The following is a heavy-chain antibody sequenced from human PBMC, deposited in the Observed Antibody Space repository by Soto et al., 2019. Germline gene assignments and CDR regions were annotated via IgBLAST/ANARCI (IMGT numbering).Heavy chain of an antibody. CDR2: ISAYNGNT. D-gene: IGHD4-17*01. CDR3: ARGMTTVTTGHYYYYMDV. CDR1: GYTFTSYG. V-gene: IGHV1-18*01. J-gene: IGHJ6*03. Sequence: QVQLVQSGAEVKKPGASVKVSCKASGYTFTSYGISWVRQAPGQGLEWMGWISAYNGNTNYAQKLQGRVTMTTDTSTSTAYMELRSLRSDVTAVYYCARGMTTVTTGHYYYYMDVWGKGTTVTVSS.